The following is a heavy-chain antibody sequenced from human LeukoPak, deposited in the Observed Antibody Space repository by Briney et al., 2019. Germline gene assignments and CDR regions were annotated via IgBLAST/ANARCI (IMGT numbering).Heavy chain of an antibody. D-gene: IGHD2-21*02. Sequence: GGSLRLSCAASGFTFSDFAMSWVRQAPGNGLEWVSGTIGSGATTFYADSVKGRFTISRDNSKNTLFLQMNSLRAEDTATYSCARKKGDTHASWNMDAWGKGTTVTVSS. CDR2: TIGSGATT. J-gene: IGHJ6*03. V-gene: IGHV3-23*01. CDR1: GFTFSDFA. CDR3: ARKKGDTHASWNMDA.